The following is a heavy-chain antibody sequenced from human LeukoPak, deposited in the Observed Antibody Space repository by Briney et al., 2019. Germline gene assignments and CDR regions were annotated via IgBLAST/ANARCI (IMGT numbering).Heavy chain of an antibody. Sequence: PGGSLRLSCVASGFTFSRYWMSWVRQAPGQGLEWVANINQDGSEKYYVDTVKGRFTIYRDNVKDSLYLQMNSLRAEDTAVYYCARSRSVDYWGQGTLVTVSS. J-gene: IGHJ4*02. CDR3: ARSRSVDY. V-gene: IGHV3-7*01. CDR1: GFTFSRYW. CDR2: INQDGSEK.